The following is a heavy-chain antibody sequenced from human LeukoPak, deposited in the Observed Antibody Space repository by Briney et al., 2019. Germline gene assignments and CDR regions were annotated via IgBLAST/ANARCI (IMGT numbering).Heavy chain of an antibody. Sequence: ASVKVSCKASGYTFTSYGISWVRQTPGQGLEWMGWISAYNGNTNYAQKLKGRVTMTTDTSTSTAYMELMSLRSDDTAVYYCARDLASSSWFSGSYYAFDYWGQGTLVTVSS. D-gene: IGHD1-26*01. V-gene: IGHV1-18*01. J-gene: IGHJ4*02. CDR1: GYTFTSYG. CDR3: ARDLASSSWFSGSYYAFDY. CDR2: ISAYNGNT.